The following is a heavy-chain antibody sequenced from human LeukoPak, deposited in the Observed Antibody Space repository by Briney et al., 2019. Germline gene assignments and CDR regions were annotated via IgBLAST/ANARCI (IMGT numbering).Heavy chain of an antibody. D-gene: IGHD3-9*01. CDR1: GGSISSGGYS. CDR2: IYHSGST. V-gene: IGHV4-30-2*01. J-gene: IGHJ5*02. CDR3: ARGAGFYDILTGYYRFDWFDP. Sequence: PSETLSLTCAVSGGSISSGGYSWSWIRQPPGKGLEWIGYIYHSGSTYYNPSLKSQVTISVDRSKNQFSLKLSSVTAADTAVYYCARGAGFYDILTGYYRFDWFDPWGQGTLVTVSS.